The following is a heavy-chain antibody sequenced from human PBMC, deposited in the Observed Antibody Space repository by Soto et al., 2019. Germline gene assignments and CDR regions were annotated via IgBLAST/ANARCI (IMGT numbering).Heavy chain of an antibody. CDR3: ATIMVPASRHIDFDY. CDR1: GGFINSYY. Sequence: PSETLSLTCTVSGGFINSYYWSWIRQSPGKGLEWIGYIYYRGTTRYNPSLKSRVTLSVDTSENQFSLKLRSVTAADTAVYYCATIMVPASRHIDFDYWGRGTLVTVSS. CDR2: IYYRGTT. D-gene: IGHD2-21*02. J-gene: IGHJ4*02. V-gene: IGHV4-59*01.